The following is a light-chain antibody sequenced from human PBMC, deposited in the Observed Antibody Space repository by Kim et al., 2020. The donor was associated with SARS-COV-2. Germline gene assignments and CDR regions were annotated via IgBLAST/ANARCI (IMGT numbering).Light chain of an antibody. CDR1: SRAVGGYNY. CDR3: SSYAVTNNPYV. Sequence: SLTIPCPGTSRAVGGYNYVSWYQHHPGKAPQLMIYEVTERPSGVPDRFSGSKSGNTASLTVSGLQAEDEADYYCSSYAVTNNPYVFGTGTKVTVL. CDR2: EVT. V-gene: IGLV2-8*01. J-gene: IGLJ1*01.